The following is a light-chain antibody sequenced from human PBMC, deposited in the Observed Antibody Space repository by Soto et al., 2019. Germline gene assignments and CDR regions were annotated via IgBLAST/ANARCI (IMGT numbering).Light chain of an antibody. V-gene: IGLV2-14*01. CDR1: SSDVGGYNY. J-gene: IGLJ2*01. CDR2: EVS. CDR3: SSYTSSSTVV. Sequence: QSVLTQPASVSGSPGQSITISCTGTSSDVGGYNYVSWYQQHPGKAPKLMIYEVSNRPSGVSSRFSGSKSVNTASLTISGLQAEDEAAYYCSSYTSSSTVVFGGGTKLTVL.